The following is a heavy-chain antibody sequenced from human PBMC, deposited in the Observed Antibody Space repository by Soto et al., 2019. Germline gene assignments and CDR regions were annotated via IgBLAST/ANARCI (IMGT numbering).Heavy chain of an antibody. V-gene: IGHV1-2*02. CDR2: INPNSGGT. D-gene: IGHD6-19*01. CDR1: GYTFTGYY. Sequence: QVQLVQSGAEVKKPGASVKVSCKASGYTFTGYYMHWVRQAPGQGLEWMGWINPNSGGTNYAQKFQGRVTMTRDTSISPAYMELSRLRSDDTAVYYCARGRPAVAGGGWFDPWGQGTLVTVSS. J-gene: IGHJ5*02. CDR3: ARGRPAVAGGGWFDP.